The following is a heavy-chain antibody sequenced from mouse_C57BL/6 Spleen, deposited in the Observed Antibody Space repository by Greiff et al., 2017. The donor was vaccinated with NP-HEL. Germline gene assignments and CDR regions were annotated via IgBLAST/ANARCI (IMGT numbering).Heavy chain of an antibody. CDR1: GYTFTDYN. Sequence: EVQLQQSGPELVKPGASVKIPCKASGYTFTDYNMDWVKQSHGKSLEWIGDINPNNGGNIYNQKFKGKATLTVDKSSSTAYMELRSLTSEDTAVYYCVYSNYVLFSYWGQVTLVTVSA. D-gene: IGHD2-5*01. CDR3: VYSNYVLFSY. CDR2: INPNNGGN. J-gene: IGHJ3*01. V-gene: IGHV1-18*01.